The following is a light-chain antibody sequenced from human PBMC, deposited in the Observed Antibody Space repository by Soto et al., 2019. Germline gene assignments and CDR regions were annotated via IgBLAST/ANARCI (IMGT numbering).Light chain of an antibody. CDR2: AAS. J-gene: IGKJ1*01. CDR1: QSISNY. CDR3: QQSYSALPR. Sequence: IQMTQSPSSLSANVGDRVTITCRASQSISNYLNWYQQKLGKAPKLLIYAASSLQSGVSPRFTGSGSGTDFTLTICCLQPEDFATYYCQQSYSALPRFCQGTKV. V-gene: IGKV1-39*01.